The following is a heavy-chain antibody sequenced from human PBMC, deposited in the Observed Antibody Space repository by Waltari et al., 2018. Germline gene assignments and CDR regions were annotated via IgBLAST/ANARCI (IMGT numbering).Heavy chain of an antibody. D-gene: IGHD3-22*01. V-gene: IGHV3-30*04. J-gene: IGHJ6*02. CDR1: EFTLRSYA. CDR3: ARDYCDRTNCHGMDV. Sequence: QVQLVESGGGVVQPGRSLRLSCAATEFTLRSYARHWVRQAPGKVLGWVAVISYNERNIYYVDTVNGRFTISRDNSKKMLYLQMNSLRVEDTAVYYCARDYCDRTNCHGMDVWGQGTTVTVSS. CDR2: ISYNERNI.